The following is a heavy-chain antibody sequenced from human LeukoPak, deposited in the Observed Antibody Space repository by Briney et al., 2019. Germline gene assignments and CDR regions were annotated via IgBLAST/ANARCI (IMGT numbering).Heavy chain of an antibody. J-gene: IGHJ6*02. CDR2: MSYDGSNK. CDR3: AKDRTPLAVGGIVYSYYDSGKDF. CDR1: GFSFSNFG. Sequence: GGTLCLSCVGSGFSFSNFGIHWVRQGPGKGLEWVAFMSYDGSNKWYADAVKGRCTISRDNSKNTLFLAVDSLRPEDTAVYYCAKDRTPLAVGGIVYSYYDSGKDFCGQGNTVTVSS. D-gene: IGHD6-19*01. V-gene: IGHV3-30*18.